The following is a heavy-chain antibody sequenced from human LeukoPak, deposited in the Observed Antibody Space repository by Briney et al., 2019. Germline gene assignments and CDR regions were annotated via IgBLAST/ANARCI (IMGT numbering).Heavy chain of an antibody. CDR2: IYYSGST. Sequence: PSETLSLTCTVSGGSISSYYWGWIRQPPGKGLEWIGGIYYSGSTYYNPSLKSRVTISVDTSKNQFSLKLSSVTAADTAVYYCARDPLLHPDYWGQGTLVTVSS. D-gene: IGHD5-18*01. J-gene: IGHJ4*02. CDR1: GGSISSYY. CDR3: ARDPLLHPDY. V-gene: IGHV4-39*07.